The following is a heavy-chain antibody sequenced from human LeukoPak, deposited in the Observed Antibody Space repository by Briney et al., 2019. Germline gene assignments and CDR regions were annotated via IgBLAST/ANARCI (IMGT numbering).Heavy chain of an antibody. CDR3: ARNPAHYGSSWYSYYYGMDV. CDR2: IWYDGSNK. Sequence: HPGGSLRLSCAASGFTFSSYGMHWVRQAPGKGLEWVAVIWYDGSNKYYADSVKGRFTISRDNSKNTLYLQMNSLRAEDTAVYYCARNPAHYGSSWYSYYYGMDVWGQGTTVTVSS. CDR1: GFTFSSYG. V-gene: IGHV3-33*01. J-gene: IGHJ6*02. D-gene: IGHD6-13*01.